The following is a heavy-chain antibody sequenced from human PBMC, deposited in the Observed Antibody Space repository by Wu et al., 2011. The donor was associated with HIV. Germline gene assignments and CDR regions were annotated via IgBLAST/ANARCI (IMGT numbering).Heavy chain of an antibody. D-gene: IGHD3-10*01. CDR1: GGSISSHY. CDR2: IYYSGST. J-gene: IGHJ4*02. CDR3: ARGRYYYGSGHFDY. V-gene: IGHV4-59*11. Sequence: QVQLQESGPGLVKPSETLSLTCTVSGGSISSHYWSWIRQPPGKGLEWIGYIYYSGSTNYNPSLKSRVNISLDKSKNQFSLKLSSVTAADTAVYYCARGRYYYGSGHFDYWGQGTLVTVSS.